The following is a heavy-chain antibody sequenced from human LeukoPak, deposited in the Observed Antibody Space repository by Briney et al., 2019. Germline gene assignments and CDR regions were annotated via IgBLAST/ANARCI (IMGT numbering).Heavy chain of an antibody. D-gene: IGHD1-1*01. CDR2: TLYKSKWYS. J-gene: IGHJ3*02. CDR3: ARESTTSEAFET. CDR1: GDSVSSNSAA. V-gene: IGHV6-1*01. Sequence: SQTLSLTCAISGDSVSSNSAAWNWIRQSPSRGLEWLGRTLYKSKWYSDYAVSVKSRITINPDTSKNQFSPQVHSVTPEDTAVYYCARESTTSEAFETWGQGTMVTVSS.